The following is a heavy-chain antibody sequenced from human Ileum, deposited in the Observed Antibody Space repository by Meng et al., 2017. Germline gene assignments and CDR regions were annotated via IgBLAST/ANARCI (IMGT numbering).Heavy chain of an antibody. Sequence: QAQLQESGPGLLKPSGTLSLPCAVSGGSISTSDWWRWVRQPPGKGLEWIGEIHHSGSTNYNPSLKSRVTISVDKSKNQFSLKLNSVTAADTAVYYCAREWSGSYRHFDYWGQGTLVTVSS. D-gene: IGHD1-26*01. V-gene: IGHV4-4*02. CDR1: GGSISTSDW. CDR3: AREWSGSYRHFDY. CDR2: IHHSGST. J-gene: IGHJ4*02.